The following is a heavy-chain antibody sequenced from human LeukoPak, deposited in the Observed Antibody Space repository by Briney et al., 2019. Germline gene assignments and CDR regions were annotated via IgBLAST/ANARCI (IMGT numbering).Heavy chain of an antibody. Sequence: GESLKISCKGSGYSFTTYWIGWVRQMPGEGLEWMGIIYPDDSDTRYSPSLQGQVTISADKSINTAYLQWSSLKASDTAMYYCARKYSTSWYIDYWGQGTLVTVSS. CDR2: IYPDDSDT. D-gene: IGHD6-13*01. V-gene: IGHV5-51*01. CDR3: ARKYSTSWYIDY. CDR1: GYSFTTYW. J-gene: IGHJ4*02.